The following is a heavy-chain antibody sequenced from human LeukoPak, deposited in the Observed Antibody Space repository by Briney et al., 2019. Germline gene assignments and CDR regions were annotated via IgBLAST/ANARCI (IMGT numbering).Heavy chain of an antibody. Sequence: SETLSLTCAVYGGSFSGYYWSWIRQPPGKGLEWIGEINHSGSTNYNPSLKSRVTISVDTSKNQFSLKLSSVTAADTAVYYCARHADVLRYFDWLINWFDPWGQGTLVTVSS. CDR2: INHSGST. D-gene: IGHD3-9*01. J-gene: IGHJ5*02. CDR3: ARHADVLRYFDWLINWFDP. V-gene: IGHV4-34*01. CDR1: GGSFSGYY.